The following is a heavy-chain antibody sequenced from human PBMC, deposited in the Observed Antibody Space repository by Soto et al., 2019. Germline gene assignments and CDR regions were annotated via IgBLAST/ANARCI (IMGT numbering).Heavy chain of an antibody. CDR2: ISSSSSYI. D-gene: IGHD5-18*01. J-gene: IGHJ6*02. V-gene: IGHV3-21*01. CDR3: ARDRGTAMSHGFLGDYYGMDV. CDR1: RFTFSSYS. Sequence: EVQLVESGGGLVKPGGSLRLSCAASRFTFSSYSMNWVRQAPGKGLEWVSSISSSSSYIYYADSVKGRFTISRDNAKNSLYLQMNSLRAEDTAVYYCARDRGTAMSHGFLGDYYGMDVWGQGTTVTVSS.